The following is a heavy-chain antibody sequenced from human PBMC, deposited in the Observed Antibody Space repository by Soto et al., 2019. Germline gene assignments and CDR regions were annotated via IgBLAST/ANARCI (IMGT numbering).Heavy chain of an antibody. V-gene: IGHV1-69*05. CDR2: IIPLFGTT. CDR3: AAELGFGKLSVV. D-gene: IGHD3-10*01. Sequence: SVKVSCKASGDTFKNCVISWVRQAPGQGLEWMGGIIPLFGTTDFAQRFQGRLTITTDESTTTAYMELSRLRSEDTATYYCAAELGFGKLSVVWGQG. J-gene: IGHJ6*02. CDR1: GDTFKNCV.